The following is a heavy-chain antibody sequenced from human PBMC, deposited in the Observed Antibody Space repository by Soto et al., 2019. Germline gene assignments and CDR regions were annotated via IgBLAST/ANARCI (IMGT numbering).Heavy chain of an antibody. D-gene: IGHD2-2*01. CDR3: ASHCSMRCSGWSDP. V-gene: IGHV1-69*02. Sequence: SVKVSCKASGGTFSSYTISWVRQAPGQGLEWMGRIIPILGMANYAQKFQGRVTITADKSTSTAYMELSSLRSEDTAVYFCASHCSMRCSGWSDPWGQGTLVTVSS. CDR1: GGTFSSYT. J-gene: IGHJ5*02. CDR2: IIPILGMA.